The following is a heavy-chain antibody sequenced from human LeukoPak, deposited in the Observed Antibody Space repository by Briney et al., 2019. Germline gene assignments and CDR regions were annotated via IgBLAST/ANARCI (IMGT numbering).Heavy chain of an antibody. CDR3: AKGSCSSTSCYVWFDP. J-gene: IGHJ5*02. Sequence: PGRSLRLSCAASGFTFDDYAMRWVRQAPGKGLEWVSGINWNSGTIGYADSVKGRFTISRDNAKNSLYLQMNSPRAEDMALYYCAKGSCSSTSCYVWFDPWGQGTLVTVSS. D-gene: IGHD2-2*01. V-gene: IGHV3-9*03. CDR1: GFTFDDYA. CDR2: INWNSGTI.